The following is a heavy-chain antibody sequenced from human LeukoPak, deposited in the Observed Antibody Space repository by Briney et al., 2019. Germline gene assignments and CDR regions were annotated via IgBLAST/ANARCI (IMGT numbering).Heavy chain of an antibody. CDR1: DGSISSGSYY. J-gene: IGHJ4*02. V-gene: IGHV4-39*01. D-gene: IGHD3-22*01. CDR3: VSQYDSSGYLVGFDY. Sequence: SETLSLTCTVSDGSISSGSYYWGWVRQPPGKGLEGIGSIYYSGTTYYNPSLKSRVTMSVDTSKNQFSLKVTSVTAADTALYYCVSQYDSSGYLVGFDYWGQGTLVTVSS. CDR2: IYYSGTT.